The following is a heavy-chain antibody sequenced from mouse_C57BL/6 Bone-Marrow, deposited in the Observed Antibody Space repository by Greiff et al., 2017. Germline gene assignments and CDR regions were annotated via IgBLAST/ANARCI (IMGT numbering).Heavy chain of an antibody. D-gene: IGHD3-3*01. V-gene: IGHV1-81*01. CDR1: GYTFTSYG. J-gene: IGHJ4*01. CDR2: IYPRSGNT. CDR3: ARRAWDRYYYAMDY. Sequence: LVESGAELARPGASVKLSCKASGYTFTSYGISWVKQRTGQGLEWIGEIYPRSGNTYYNEKFKGKATLTADKSSSTAYMELRSLTSEDSAVYFCARRAWDRYYYAMDYWGQGTSVTVSS.